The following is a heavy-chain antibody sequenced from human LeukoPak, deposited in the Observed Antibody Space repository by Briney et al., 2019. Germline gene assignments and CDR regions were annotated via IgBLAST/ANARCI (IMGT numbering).Heavy chain of an antibody. J-gene: IGHJ4*02. CDR2: ISYSGNT. V-gene: IGHV4-59*08. Sequence: PSETLSLTCTVSGGSLSNYYWSWIRQPPGKELEWIGYISYSGNTDSNPSLKSRVTISVDTSKNQFSLKLSSVTAADTAVYYCARHTTHGDYNPNDYWGQGTLVTVSS. D-gene: IGHD3-16*01. CDR1: GGSLSNYY. CDR3: ARHTTHGDYNPNDY.